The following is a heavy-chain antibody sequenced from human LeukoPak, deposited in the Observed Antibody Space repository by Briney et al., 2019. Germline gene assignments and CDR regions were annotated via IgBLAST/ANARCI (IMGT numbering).Heavy chain of an antibody. CDR2: ISGSGGST. Sequence: PGGSLRLSCAASGFTFSSYAMSWVRQAPGKGLEWVSAISGSGGSTYYADSVKGRFTISRDNSKNALYLQMNSLRAEDTAVYYCAKAKSPPWQHFDYWGQGTLVTVSS. J-gene: IGHJ4*02. D-gene: IGHD6-13*01. CDR1: GFTFSSYA. V-gene: IGHV3-23*01. CDR3: AKAKSPPWQHFDY.